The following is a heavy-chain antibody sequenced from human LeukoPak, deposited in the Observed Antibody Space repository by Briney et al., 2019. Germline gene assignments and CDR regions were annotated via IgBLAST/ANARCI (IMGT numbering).Heavy chain of an antibody. D-gene: IGHD3-9*01. CDR1: GGSISSYY. Sequence: SETLSLTCTVSGGSISSYYWIWIRQPPGKGLEWMRYIYYSGSTNYNPSLKSRVTISVDTSKNHFSLKLSSVTAADTAVYYCARGGSHRTYYDSLTGYLRRGWFDPWGQGTLVTVSS. J-gene: IGHJ5*02. CDR2: IYYSGST. V-gene: IGHV4-59*01. CDR3: ARGGSHRTYYDSLTGYLRRGWFDP.